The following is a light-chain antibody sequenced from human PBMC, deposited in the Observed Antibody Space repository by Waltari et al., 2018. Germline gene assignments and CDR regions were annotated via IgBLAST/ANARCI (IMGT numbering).Light chain of an antibody. J-gene: IGLJ2*01. CDR1: SRYDGRYNL. CDR2: EVS. Sequence: QSALTQPATVSGSPGQSITISCPGPSRYDGRYNLVSWYQQHPGKAPKLMIYEVSKRPSGVSNRFSGSKSGNTASLTISGLQAEDEADYYCCSYAGSSTVVFGGGTKLTVL. V-gene: IGLV2-23*02. CDR3: CSYAGSSTVV.